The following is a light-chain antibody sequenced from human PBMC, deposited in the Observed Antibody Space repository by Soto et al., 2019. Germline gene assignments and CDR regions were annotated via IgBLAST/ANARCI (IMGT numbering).Light chain of an antibody. Sequence: EIVLTQSPGTLSLSPGERATLSCRASQSVSSSHLAWYQHKPGQAPRLLIYAASRRATGSPDRFSGGGSGTDFSLAISRLEPEDFAVYDCQQYGYAPITCGQGTRLEIK. CDR2: AAS. V-gene: IGKV3-20*01. CDR1: QSVSSSH. CDR3: QQYGYAPIT. J-gene: IGKJ5*01.